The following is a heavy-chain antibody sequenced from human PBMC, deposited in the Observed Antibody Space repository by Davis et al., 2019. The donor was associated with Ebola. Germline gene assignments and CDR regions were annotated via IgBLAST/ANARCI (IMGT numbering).Heavy chain of an antibody. CDR1: GYTFTSYG. V-gene: IGHV1-18*01. CDR3: ARDVTMIVGGWFDP. Sequence: MPGGSLRLSCKGSGYTFTSYGISWVRQAPGQGLEWMGWISAYNGNTNYAQKLQGRVTMTTDTSTSTAYMELRSLRSDDTAVYYCARDVTMIVGGWFDPWGQGTLVTVSS. D-gene: IGHD3-22*01. CDR2: ISAYNGNT. J-gene: IGHJ5*02.